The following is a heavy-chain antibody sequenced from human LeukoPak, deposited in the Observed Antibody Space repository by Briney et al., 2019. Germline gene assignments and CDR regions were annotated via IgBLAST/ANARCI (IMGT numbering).Heavy chain of an antibody. D-gene: IGHD3-10*01. CDR2: IKQDGSER. Sequence: GGSLRLSCAASGFTFSGFSMSWVRQSPTKGLEWVANIKQDGSERYYVDSVKGRFTISRDNAKNSLSLQMNNLRVEDTAVYYCARAGSHWHYVYWGQGTVVAVSS. CDR3: ARAGSHWHYVY. CDR1: GFTFSGFS. J-gene: IGHJ4*02. V-gene: IGHV3-7*01.